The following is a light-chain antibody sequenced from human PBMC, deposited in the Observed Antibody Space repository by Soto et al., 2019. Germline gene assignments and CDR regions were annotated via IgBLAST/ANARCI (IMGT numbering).Light chain of an antibody. CDR1: QSISTW. J-gene: IGKJ1*01. CDR3: QHYNSYPWT. Sequence: DIQMTPSPSTLAASVGDRVTIPCRASQSISTWLAWYQQKPGKAPKLLIYDASTLESGVPSRFSGSGSGTEFTLTISSLQPDDFATYYCQHYNSYPWTFGQGTKVDIK. CDR2: DAS. V-gene: IGKV1-5*01.